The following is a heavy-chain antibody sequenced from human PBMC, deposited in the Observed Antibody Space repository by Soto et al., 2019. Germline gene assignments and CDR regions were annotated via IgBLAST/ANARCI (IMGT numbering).Heavy chain of an antibody. CDR3: AKIESRFFYDSAGYYPFDY. Sequence: GGSLRLSCVASGFPFSNYAMTWVRQAPGKGLEWVSALSGSGVSTYYADSVMGRFTISRDNSKNTVYLQMNSLRAEDTAVYYCAKIESRFFYDSAGYYPFDYWGQGTLVTVSS. V-gene: IGHV3-23*01. CDR2: LSGSGVST. J-gene: IGHJ4*02. CDR1: GFPFSNYA. D-gene: IGHD3-22*01.